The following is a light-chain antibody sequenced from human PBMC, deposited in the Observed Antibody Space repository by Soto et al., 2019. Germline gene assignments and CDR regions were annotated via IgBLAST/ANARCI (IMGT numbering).Light chain of an antibody. CDR3: QQYNNWPQT. V-gene: IGKV3-15*01. Sequence: EAVLTQSPATLSVSPGEIVTLSCRASQSVATNLAWYQQRPGQAPRLLIYGASKRAIGLPARFSGSGSGTEFTLTITSQQSEDFAVYYCQQYNNWPQTFGQGTKVDIK. J-gene: IGKJ1*01. CDR1: QSVATN. CDR2: GAS.